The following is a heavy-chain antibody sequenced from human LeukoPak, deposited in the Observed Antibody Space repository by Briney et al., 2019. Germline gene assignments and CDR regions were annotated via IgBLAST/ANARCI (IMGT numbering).Heavy chain of an antibody. CDR3: ASIPMVRGVRTFDP. Sequence: SSETLSLTCAVYGGSFSGYYWSWIRQPPGKGLEWIGEINHSGSTNYNPSLKSRVTISVDTSKNQFSLKLSSVTAADTAVYYCASIPMVRGVRTFDPWGQGTLVTVSS. D-gene: IGHD3-10*01. CDR1: GGSFSGYY. V-gene: IGHV4-34*01. J-gene: IGHJ5*02. CDR2: INHSGST.